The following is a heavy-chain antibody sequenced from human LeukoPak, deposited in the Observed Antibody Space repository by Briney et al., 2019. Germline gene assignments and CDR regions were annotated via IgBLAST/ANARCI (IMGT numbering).Heavy chain of an antibody. J-gene: IGHJ3*02. D-gene: IGHD1-14*01. Sequence: SETLSLTCTVSGGSISSGDYYWSWIRQPPGKGLEWIGYIYYSGSTYYNPSLKSRVTISVDTSKNQFSLQLNSVTPEDTAVYYCARAPIGWDRKGARAFDIWGQGTMVTVSS. V-gene: IGHV4-30-4*08. CDR1: GGSISSGDYY. CDR3: ARAPIGWDRKGARAFDI. CDR2: IYYSGST.